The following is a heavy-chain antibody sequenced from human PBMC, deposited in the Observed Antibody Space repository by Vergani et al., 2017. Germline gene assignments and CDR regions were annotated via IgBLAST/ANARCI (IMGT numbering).Heavy chain of an antibody. CDR3: ARDRGVQLWPINYYYGMDV. J-gene: IGHJ6*02. CDR1: GFTFSSYW. CDR2: IKQDGSEK. Sequence: EVQLLESGGGLVQPGGSLRLSCAASGFTFSSYWMSWVRQAPGKGLEWVANIKQDGSEKYYVDSVKGRFTISRDNAKNSLYLQMNSLRAEDTAVYYCARDRGVQLWPINYYYGMDVWGQGTTVTVSS. V-gene: IGHV3-7*01. D-gene: IGHD5-18*01.